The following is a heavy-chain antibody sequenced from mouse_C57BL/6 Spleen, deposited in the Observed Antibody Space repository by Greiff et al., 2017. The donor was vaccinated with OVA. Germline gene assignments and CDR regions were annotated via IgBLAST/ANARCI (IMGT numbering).Heavy chain of an antibody. Sequence: QVQRQQPGAELVRPGTSVKLSCKASGYTFTSYWMHWVKQRPGQGLEWIGVIDPSDSYTNYNQKFKGKATLTVDTSSSTAYMQLSSLTSEDSAVYYCARSITTVVEDAMDYWGQGTSVTVSS. J-gene: IGHJ4*01. D-gene: IGHD1-1*01. CDR1: GYTFTSYW. V-gene: IGHV1-59*01. CDR3: ARSITTVVEDAMDY. CDR2: IDPSDSYT.